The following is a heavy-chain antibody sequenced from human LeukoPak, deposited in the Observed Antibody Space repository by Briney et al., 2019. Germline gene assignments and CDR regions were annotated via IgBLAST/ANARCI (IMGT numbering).Heavy chain of an antibody. V-gene: IGHV1-69*04. J-gene: IGHJ2*01. Sequence: GASVTVSCKASGGTFSSYAISWVRQAPGQGLEWMGRIIPILGIANYAQKFQGRVTITADKSTSTAYMELSSLRSEDTAVYYCARAPNYYDSSGYYYEDWYFDLWGRGTLVTVSS. CDR2: IIPILGIA. CDR1: GGTFSSYA. D-gene: IGHD3-22*01. CDR3: ARAPNYYDSSGYYYEDWYFDL.